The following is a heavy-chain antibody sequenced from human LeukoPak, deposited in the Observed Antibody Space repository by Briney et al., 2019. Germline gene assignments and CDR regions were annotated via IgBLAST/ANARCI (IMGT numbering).Heavy chain of an antibody. J-gene: IGHJ4*02. CDR1: GGSISRYY. CDR3: ARHGIAERPEEFDY. V-gene: IGHV4-59*08. CDR2: IHYSGST. Sequence: PSETLDLTCTVSGGSISRYYWSWIRQSPGKGLEWIGYIHYSGSTNYNPSLKSRVTISVGRSKNELSLKLSSATAADTAVYYCARHGIAERPEEFDYWGQGTLVTVSS. D-gene: IGHD6-6*01.